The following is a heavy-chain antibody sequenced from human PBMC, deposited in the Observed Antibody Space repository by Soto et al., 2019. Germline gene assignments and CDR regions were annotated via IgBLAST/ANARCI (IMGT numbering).Heavy chain of an antibody. CDR2: FDPEDGET. J-gene: IGHJ6*03. Sequence: VASVKVSCKVSGYTLTELSMHWVRQAPGKGLEWMGGFDPEDGETIYAQKFQGRVTMTEDTSTDTAYMELSSLRSEDTAVYYCATLQGVATMGGPYYYYCYYMDVWGKATTVTVS. CDR3: ATLQGVATMGGPYYYYCYYMDV. V-gene: IGHV1-24*01. D-gene: IGHD5-12*01. CDR1: GYTLTELS.